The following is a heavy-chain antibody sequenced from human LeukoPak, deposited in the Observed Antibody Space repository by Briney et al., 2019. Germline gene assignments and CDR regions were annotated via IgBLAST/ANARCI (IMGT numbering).Heavy chain of an antibody. J-gene: IGHJ4*02. CDR2: IKQDGSEK. Sequence: GGSLRLSCAASGFTFSSYWMIWVRQAPGKGLEGGANIKQDGSEKYYVDSVKGRFTISRDNANNSLYLQMNSLRAEDTAVYYCARDSTQNILTGYYIDYWGQGTLVTVSS. D-gene: IGHD3-9*01. V-gene: IGHV3-7*01. CDR3: ARDSTQNILTGYYIDY. CDR1: GFTFSSYW.